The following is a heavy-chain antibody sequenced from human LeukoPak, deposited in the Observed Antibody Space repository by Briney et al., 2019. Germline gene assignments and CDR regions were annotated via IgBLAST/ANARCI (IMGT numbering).Heavy chain of an antibody. CDR2: ISSSSSYT. CDR1: GFTFSDYY. Sequence: GGSLRLSCAASGFTFSDYYMSCIRQAPGKGLEWVSYISSSSSYTNYADSVKGRFTISRDNAKNTVYLHMDSLRAEDTAVYYCARKNEQGVTDYWGQGALVTVSS. V-gene: IGHV3-11*06. J-gene: IGHJ4*02. CDR3: ARKNEQGVTDY. D-gene: IGHD1-1*01.